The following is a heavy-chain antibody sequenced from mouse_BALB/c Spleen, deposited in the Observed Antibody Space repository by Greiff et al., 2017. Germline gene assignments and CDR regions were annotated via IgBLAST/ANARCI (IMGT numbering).Heavy chain of an antibody. J-gene: IGHJ1*01. Sequence: EVQVVESGGGLVKPGGSLKLSCAASGFAFSSYDMSWVRQTPEKRLEWVAYISSGGGSTYYPDTVKGRFTISRDNAKNTLYLQMSSLKSEDTAMYYCARQPPAYYGNYVGYFDVWGAGTTVTVSS. CDR1: GFAFSSYD. CDR2: ISSGGGST. CDR3: ARQPPAYYGNYVGYFDV. D-gene: IGHD2-10*01. V-gene: IGHV5-12-1*01.